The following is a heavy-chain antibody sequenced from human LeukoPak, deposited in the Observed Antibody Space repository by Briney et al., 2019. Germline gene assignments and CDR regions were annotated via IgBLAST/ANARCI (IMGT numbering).Heavy chain of an antibody. D-gene: IGHD6-13*01. J-gene: IGHJ4*02. Sequence: PSETLSLTCTVSGGSISSGGYFWSWIRQPAGKGLEWIGEINHSGSTNYNPSLKSRVTISVDTSKNQFSLKLSSVTAADTAVYYCARIAAAGDYWGQGTLVTVSS. V-gene: IGHV4-61*10. CDR1: GGSISSGGYF. CDR3: ARIAAAGDY. CDR2: INHSGST.